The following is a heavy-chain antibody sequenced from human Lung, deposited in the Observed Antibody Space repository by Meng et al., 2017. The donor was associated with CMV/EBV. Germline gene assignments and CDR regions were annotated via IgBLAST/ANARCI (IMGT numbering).Heavy chain of an antibody. D-gene: IGHD2-8*01. CDR1: GFTFSSYV. V-gene: IGHV3-23*01. Sequence: GGSLRLXXAASGFTFSSYVMSWVRQAPGKGLEWVSAISGSGGITYYADSVKGRFTISRDNSKNTLYLEINSLRAEDTAEYYCAKDEAVYAISPFDYWGQGXRVTVSS. CDR3: AKDEAVYAISPFDY. CDR2: ISGSGGIT. J-gene: IGHJ4*02.